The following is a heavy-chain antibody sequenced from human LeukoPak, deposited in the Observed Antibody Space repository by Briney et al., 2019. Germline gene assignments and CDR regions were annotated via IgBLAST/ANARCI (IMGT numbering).Heavy chain of an antibody. J-gene: IGHJ4*02. Sequence: PGGSLRLSCAASGFTFSGSAMHWVRQAPGKGLEWVSAISESGTGTYYADSVKGRFTISRDNSKNTLSLQMNSLRAEDTAVYYCAKDIAQGYTFGSIEQDYWGQGTLVTVSS. CDR2: ISESGTGT. D-gene: IGHD5-18*01. CDR1: GFTFSGSA. CDR3: AKDIAQGYTFGSIEQDY. V-gene: IGHV3-23*01.